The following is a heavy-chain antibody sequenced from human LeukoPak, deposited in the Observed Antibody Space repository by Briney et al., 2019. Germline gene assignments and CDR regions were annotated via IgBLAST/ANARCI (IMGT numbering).Heavy chain of an antibody. CDR3: AKEGVAWELLRAIDS. J-gene: IGHJ4*02. CDR1: GFTFSSYA. CDR2: ISGSAGST. Sequence: HPGGSLRLSCAASGFTFSSYAMSWVRQAPGKGLEWVSAISGSAGSTYYADSVKGRFTISRDNSKNTLYLQMNSLRAEDTAVYYSAKEGVAWELLRAIDSWGQGTLVTVSS. V-gene: IGHV3-23*01. D-gene: IGHD1-26*01.